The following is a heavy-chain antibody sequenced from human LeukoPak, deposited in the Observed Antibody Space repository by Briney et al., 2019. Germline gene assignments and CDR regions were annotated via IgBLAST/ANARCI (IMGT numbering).Heavy chain of an antibody. CDR1: GGSISSSSYY. J-gene: IGHJ4*02. CDR3: ARQSGMKATYYFDY. V-gene: IGHV4-39*01. CDR2: IYYSGST. Sequence: PSETLSLTCTVSGGSISSSSYYWGWIRQPPGKGLEWIGSIYYSGSTYYNPSLKSRVTISVDTSKNQFSLKLSSVTAADTAVYSCARQSGMKATYYFDYWGQGTLVTVSS. D-gene: IGHD6-13*01.